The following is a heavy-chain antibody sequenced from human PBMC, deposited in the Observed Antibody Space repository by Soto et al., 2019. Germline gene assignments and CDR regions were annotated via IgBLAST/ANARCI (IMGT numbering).Heavy chain of an antibody. J-gene: IGHJ4*02. CDR3: ANPAEAGFGELWPHFDY. Sequence: GGSLRLSCAASGFSFSIYAMSWVRQAPGKGLEWVSGISGSGGGSTYYADSVKGRFTISRDNSKNTLYLQMNSLRAEDTAVYYCANPAEAGFGELWPHFDYWGQGTLVTVSS. D-gene: IGHD3-10*01. CDR2: ISGSGGGST. V-gene: IGHV3-23*01. CDR1: GFSFSIYA.